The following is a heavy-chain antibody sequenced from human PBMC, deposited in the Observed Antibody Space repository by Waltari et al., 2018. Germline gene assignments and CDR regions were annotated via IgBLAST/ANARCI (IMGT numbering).Heavy chain of an antibody. V-gene: IGHV3-20*01. J-gene: IGHJ3*02. D-gene: IGHD4-17*01. Sequence: EVQLVESGGGVVRPGGSLRLSCAASGFIFDHYGMLWARQVPGKGLEWVAGIDWNGGRTGYADSVEGRFTISRDNAKDSLLLQMNTLRAEDTALYHCARVSRKTTATMVAAFDIWGQGTMVTVSS. CDR2: IDWNGGRT. CDR3: ARVSRKTTATMVAAFDI. CDR1: GFIFDHYG.